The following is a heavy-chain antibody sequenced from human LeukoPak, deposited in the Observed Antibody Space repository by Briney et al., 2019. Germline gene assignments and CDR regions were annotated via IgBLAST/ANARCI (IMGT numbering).Heavy chain of an antibody. CDR3: AKDTRGIAVAGTSPFDY. V-gene: IGHV3-30*18. Sequence: QPGRSLRLSCAASGFTFSSYGMHWVRQAPGKGLEWVAFISYDGSNKYYADSVKGRFTISRDNSKNTLYLQMNSLRAEDTAVYYCAKDTRGIAVAGTSPFDYWGQGTLVTVSS. CDR1: GFTFSSYG. D-gene: IGHD6-19*01. CDR2: ISYDGSNK. J-gene: IGHJ4*02.